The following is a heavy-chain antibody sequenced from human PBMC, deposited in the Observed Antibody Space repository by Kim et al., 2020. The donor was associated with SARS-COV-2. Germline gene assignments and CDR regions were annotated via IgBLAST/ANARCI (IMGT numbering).Heavy chain of an antibody. CDR3: AKGHYYDSSLVNDPFQH. CDR1: GFTFSSYG. CDR2: IWYDGSNK. D-gene: IGHD3-22*01. J-gene: IGHJ1*01. Sequence: GGSLRLSCAASGFTFSSYGMHWVRQAPGKGLEWVAVIWYDGSNKYYADSVKGRFTISRDNSKNTLYLQMNSLRAEDTAVYYCAKGHYYDSSLVNDPFQHWGQGTLVTVSS. V-gene: IGHV3-33*06.